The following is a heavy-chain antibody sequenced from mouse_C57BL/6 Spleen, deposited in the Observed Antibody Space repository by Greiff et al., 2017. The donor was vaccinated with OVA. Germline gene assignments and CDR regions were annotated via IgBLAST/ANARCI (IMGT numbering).Heavy chain of an antibody. Sequence: EVQLQESGPGLVKPSQSLSLTCSVTGYSITSGYYWNWIRQFPGNKLEWMGYISYDGSNNYNPSLKNRISITRDTSKNQFFLKLNSVTTEDTATYYCARLYYDYDHYFDYWGQGTTLTVSS. CDR2: ISYDGSN. CDR3: ARLYYDYDHYFDY. D-gene: IGHD2-4*01. V-gene: IGHV3-6*01. J-gene: IGHJ2*01. CDR1: GYSITSGYY.